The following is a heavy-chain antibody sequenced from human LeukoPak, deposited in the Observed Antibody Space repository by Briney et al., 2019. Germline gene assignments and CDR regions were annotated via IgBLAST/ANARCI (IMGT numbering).Heavy chain of an antibody. J-gene: IGHJ4*02. CDR2: INHSGST. D-gene: IGHD1-14*01. Sequence: SETLSLTCAVYGRSFSGYYWSWIRQPPGKGLEWIGEINHSGSTNYNPSLKSRVTISVDTSKNQFSLKLSSVTAADTAVYYCARGWYEDYWGQGTLVTVSS. CDR3: ARGWYEDY. CDR1: GRSFSGYY. V-gene: IGHV4-34*01.